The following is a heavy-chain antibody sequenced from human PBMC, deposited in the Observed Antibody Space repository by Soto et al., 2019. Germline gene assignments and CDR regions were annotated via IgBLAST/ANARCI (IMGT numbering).Heavy chain of an antibody. V-gene: IGHV3-23*01. D-gene: IGHD2-15*01. Sequence: GGSLRLSCAASGFTFSSYAMSWVRQAPGKGLEWVSAISGSGGSTYYADSVKGRFTISRDNSKNTLYLQMNSLRAEDTAVYYCAKIIVVVVTAPMDVWGQGTTVTVSS. CDR3: AKIIVVVVTAPMDV. CDR2: ISGSGGST. J-gene: IGHJ6*02. CDR1: GFTFSSYA.